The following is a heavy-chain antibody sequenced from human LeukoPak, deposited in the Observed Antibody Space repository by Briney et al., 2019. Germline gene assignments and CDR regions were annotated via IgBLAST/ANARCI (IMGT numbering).Heavy chain of an antibody. CDR1: GGSISSYY. CDR3: ARRQPWGRDGYHGGFDY. J-gene: IGHJ4*02. V-gene: IGHV4-59*01. D-gene: IGHD5-24*01. Sequence: SETLSLTCTVSGGSISSYYWSWIRQPPGKGLEWIGYIYYSGSTNYNPSLKSRVTISVDTSKNQFSLKLSSVTAADTAVYYCARRQPWGRDGYHGGFDYWGQGTLVTVSS. CDR2: IYYSGST.